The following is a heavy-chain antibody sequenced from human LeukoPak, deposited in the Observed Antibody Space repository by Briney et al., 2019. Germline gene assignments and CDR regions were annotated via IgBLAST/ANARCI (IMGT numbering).Heavy chain of an antibody. CDR2: IYSSGST. Sequence: SETLSLTCTVSGGSISSGSSYCGWIRQPPGKGLEWIGTIYSSGSTYYNPSLKSRVTISVDTSKNQFSLNLSSVTAADTAVYYCARRAYGLAFEYWGQGTLVTVSS. CDR3: ARRAYGLAFEY. J-gene: IGHJ4*02. D-gene: IGHD2-21*01. CDR1: GGSISSGSSY. V-gene: IGHV4-39*01.